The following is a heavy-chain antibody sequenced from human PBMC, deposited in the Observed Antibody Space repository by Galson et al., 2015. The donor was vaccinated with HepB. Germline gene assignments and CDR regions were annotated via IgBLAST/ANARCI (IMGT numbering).Heavy chain of an antibody. J-gene: IGHJ4*02. Sequence: SLRLSCAASGFTFTTYWMSWVRQAPGKGLEWLANIKQDGSDKYYVASVKGRFPISRDNSKNTPYLQMNSLRAEDTAVYYCAMKGRGYSYGPPAYFDYWGQGTLVTVSS. CDR2: IKQDGSDK. CDR3: AMKGRGYSYGPPAYFDY. V-gene: IGHV3-7*03. D-gene: IGHD5-18*01. CDR1: GFTFTTYW.